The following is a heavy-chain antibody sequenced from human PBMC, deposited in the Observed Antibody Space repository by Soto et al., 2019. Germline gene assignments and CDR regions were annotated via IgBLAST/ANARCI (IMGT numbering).Heavy chain of an antibody. CDR3: ARQGKWDTRPSSIFVVIFCRPDDWFDP. CDR1: GGSISSTDYY. Sequence: PSETLSLTCTVSGGSISSTDYYWGWIRQPPGKGLEWIGSIYYSGTTYYNPSLKSRVTISVDTSKNQFSLKLTSVTAADTAVYYCARQGKWDTRPSSIFVVIFCRPDDWFDPRGRRTLVIVSS. J-gene: IGHJ5*02. CDR2: IYYSGTT. V-gene: IGHV4-39*01. D-gene: IGHD3-3*01.